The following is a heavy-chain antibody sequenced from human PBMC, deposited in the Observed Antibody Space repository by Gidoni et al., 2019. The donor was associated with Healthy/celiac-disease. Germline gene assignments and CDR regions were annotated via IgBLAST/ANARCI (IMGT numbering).Heavy chain of an antibody. Sequence: EVQLVESGGGLVKPGGSLRLSCAASGFTFSSYSMNWVRQAPGKGLEWVSSISSSSSYIYYADSVKGRFTISRDNAKNSLYLQMNSLRAEDTAVYYCARVRDPDITMIVVAEPLDYWGQGTLVTVSS. CDR3: ARVRDPDITMIVVAEPLDY. CDR1: GFTFSSYS. CDR2: ISSSSSYI. J-gene: IGHJ4*02. V-gene: IGHV3-21*01. D-gene: IGHD3-22*01.